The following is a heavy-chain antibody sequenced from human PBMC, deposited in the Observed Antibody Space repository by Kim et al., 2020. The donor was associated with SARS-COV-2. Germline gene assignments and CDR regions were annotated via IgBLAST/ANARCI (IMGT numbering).Heavy chain of an antibody. CDR3: AKDFTNNWSFDY. V-gene: IGHV3-30*02. J-gene: IGHJ4*02. Sequence: YAESGKGRFTSSRDNSKSTLLLQMNSLSGEDTALYYCAKDFTNNWSFDYWGQGTLVTVSS.